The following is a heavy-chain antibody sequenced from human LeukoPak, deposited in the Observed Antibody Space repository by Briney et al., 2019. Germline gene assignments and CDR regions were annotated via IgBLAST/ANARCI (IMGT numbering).Heavy chain of an antibody. Sequence: PGGSLRLSCTASGFTSGDYAMSWVRQAPGKGLEWVGFIRSKAYGGTTEYAASVKGRFTISRDDSKSIAYLQMNSLKTEDTAVYYCTRVGTTVTTPEYFQHWGQGTLVTVSS. V-gene: IGHV3-49*04. CDR3: TRVGTTVTTPEYFQH. CDR2: IRSKAYGGTT. D-gene: IGHD4-17*01. CDR1: GFTSGDYA. J-gene: IGHJ1*01.